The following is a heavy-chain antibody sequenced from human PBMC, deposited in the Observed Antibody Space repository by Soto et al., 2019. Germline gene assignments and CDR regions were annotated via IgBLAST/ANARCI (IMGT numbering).Heavy chain of an antibody. V-gene: IGHV3-23*01. J-gene: IGHJ6*02. Sequence: GGSLRLSCVASGFTFENYAMSWVRQAPGKGLEWVSAISGSGGTTYYSDSVKGRFSISRDNSKNTVYLQMNDLRVEDAAEYFCAKDSWAIFGVPAGEYYAMDVWGQGTTVTVSS. D-gene: IGHD3-3*01. CDR2: ISGSGGTT. CDR1: GFTFENYA. CDR3: AKDSWAIFGVPAGEYYAMDV.